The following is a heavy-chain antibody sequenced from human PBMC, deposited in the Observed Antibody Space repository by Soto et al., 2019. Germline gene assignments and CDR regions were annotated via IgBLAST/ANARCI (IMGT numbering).Heavy chain of an antibody. CDR3: ARGRRIRLELRHYFDY. J-gene: IGHJ4*02. CDR1: GGSFSGYY. D-gene: IGHD1-7*01. CDR2: INHSGST. V-gene: IGHV4-34*01. Sequence: SETLCLTCAVYGGSFSGYYWSWIRQPPGKGLEWIGEINHSGSTNYNPSLKSRVTISVDTSKNQFSLKLSSVTAADTAVYYCARGRRIRLELRHYFDYWGQGTLVTVSS.